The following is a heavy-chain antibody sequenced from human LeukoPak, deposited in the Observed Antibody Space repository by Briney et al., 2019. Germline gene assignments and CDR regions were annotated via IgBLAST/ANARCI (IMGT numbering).Heavy chain of an antibody. D-gene: IGHD3-10*01. CDR2: IKKDGSEK. Sequence: PGGSLRLSCGASGFTFSSHWMSWVRQAPGKGLEWVANIKKDGSEKYYVDSVKGRFTISRDNAKKSLYLQMNSLRAEDTAVYYCARDLAGYYGSGSGGGYWGQGTLVTVSS. J-gene: IGHJ4*02. V-gene: IGHV3-7*03. CDR1: GFTFSSHW. CDR3: ARDLAGYYGSGSGGGY.